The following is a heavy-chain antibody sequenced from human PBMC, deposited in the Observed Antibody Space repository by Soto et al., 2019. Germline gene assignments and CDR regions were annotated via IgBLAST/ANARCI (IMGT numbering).Heavy chain of an antibody. CDR1: GFTFSSYA. Sequence: QVQLVESGGGVVQPGRSLRLSCAASGFTFSSYAMHWVRQAPGKGLEWVAAISNDGSDKYYADSVKGRFTISRDNSKNTLYLKMNSLRAEDAAAYSCARSQGYRVESQLQYWGYFDSWGQGTLVTVSS. J-gene: IGHJ4*02. CDR2: ISNDGSDK. CDR3: ARSQGYRVESQLQYWGYFDS. V-gene: IGHV3-30-3*01. D-gene: IGHD2-2*02.